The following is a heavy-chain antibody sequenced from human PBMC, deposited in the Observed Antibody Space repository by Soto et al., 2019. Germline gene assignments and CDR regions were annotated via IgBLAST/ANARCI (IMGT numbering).Heavy chain of an antibody. V-gene: IGHV3-21*01. D-gene: IGHD3-3*01. CDR2: ISSSSSYI. Sequence: TGGSLRLSCAASGFTFSSYSMNWVRQAPGKGLEWVSSISSSSSYIYYADSVKGRFTISRDNAKNSLYLQMNSLRAEDTAVYYCARGVYDFWSPSYYHGMDVWGQGTTVTVSS. CDR3: ARGVYDFWSPSYYHGMDV. J-gene: IGHJ6*02. CDR1: GFTFSSYS.